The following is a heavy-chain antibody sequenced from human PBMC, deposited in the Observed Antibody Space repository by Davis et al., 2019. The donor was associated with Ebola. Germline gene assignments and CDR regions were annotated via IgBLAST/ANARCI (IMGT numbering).Heavy chain of an antibody. J-gene: IGHJ2*01. V-gene: IGHV4-61*01. CDR3: ARGRRPPNWHFDL. CDR2: IYYNGDA. Sequence: SETLSLTCTVSGDSISSGSYYWSWIRQPPGRGLEYIGYIYYNGDADYNPSLNSRVTISVDTSKNQFSLNLSSVTAADTAVYYCARGRRPPNWHFDLWGRGTLVTVSS. CDR1: GDSISSGSYY.